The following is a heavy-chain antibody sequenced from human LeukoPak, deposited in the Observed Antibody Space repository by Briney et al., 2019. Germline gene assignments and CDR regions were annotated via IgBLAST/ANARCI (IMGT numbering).Heavy chain of an antibody. V-gene: IGHV3-21*01. CDR3: ARESSSGWFLGDY. D-gene: IGHD6-19*01. J-gene: IGHJ4*02. CDR1: GFTFSSYS. CDR2: ISSSSSYI. Sequence: GGSLRLSRAASGFTFSSYSMNWVRQAPGKGLEWVSSISSSSSYIYYADSVKGRFTISRDNAKNSLYLQMNSLRAEDTAVYYCARESSSGWFLGDYWGQGTLVTVSS.